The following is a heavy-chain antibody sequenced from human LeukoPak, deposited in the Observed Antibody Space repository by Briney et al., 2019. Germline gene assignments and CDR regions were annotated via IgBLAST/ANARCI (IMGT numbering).Heavy chain of an antibody. J-gene: IGHJ4*02. Sequence: GDSLKISCKGSGYRFTNYWIAWVRQMPGKGLEWMGITYPGDSDIRYSPSFQGHVTISADKSSSTAYLQWSSLKASDSAMYYCARRLLYGGDYWGQGTLVTVSS. V-gene: IGHV5-51*01. CDR1: GYRFTNYW. D-gene: IGHD3-10*01. CDR2: TYPGDSDI. CDR3: ARRLLYGGDY.